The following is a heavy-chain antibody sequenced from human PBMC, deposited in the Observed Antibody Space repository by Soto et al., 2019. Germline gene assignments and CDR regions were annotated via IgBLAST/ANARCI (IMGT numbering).Heavy chain of an antibody. CDR3: AREGTYVWSYDY. CDR1: GYTFTSYD. CDR2: MNPNSGNT. Sequence: QVQLVQSGAEVKKPGASVKVSCKASGYTFTSYDINWVRQATGQGLEWMGWMNPNSGNTGYAQKFQGRVTVSRNTSISTAYMERSSLRSEDTAVYYCAREGTYVWSYDYWGQGTLVTVSS. V-gene: IGHV1-8*01. J-gene: IGHJ4*02. D-gene: IGHD3-16*01.